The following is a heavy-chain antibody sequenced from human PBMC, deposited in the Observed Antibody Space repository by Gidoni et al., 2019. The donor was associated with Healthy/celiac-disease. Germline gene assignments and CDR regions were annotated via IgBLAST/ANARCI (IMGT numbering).Heavy chain of an antibody. CDR3: AKIGVTMVRGVIISDY. D-gene: IGHD3-10*01. Sequence: QVQLVESGGGVVQPGRSLRLSCAASGFTFSSYGMHWVRQAPGKGLEWVAVISYDGSNKYYADSVKGRFTISRDNSKNTLYLQMNSLRAEDTAVYYCAKIGVTMVRGVIISDYWGQGTLVTVSS. J-gene: IGHJ4*02. CDR1: GFTFSSYG. CDR2: ISYDGSNK. V-gene: IGHV3-30*18.